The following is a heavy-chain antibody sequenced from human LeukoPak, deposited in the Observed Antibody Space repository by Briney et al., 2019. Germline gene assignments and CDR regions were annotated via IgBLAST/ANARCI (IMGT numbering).Heavy chain of an antibody. D-gene: IGHD4-17*01. CDR2: NSYSGSA. V-gene: IGHV4-61*01. CDR1: GGSVSSGNYY. Sequence: SETLFLTCTVSGGSVSSGNYYWTWIRQPPGKGLEWIGYNSYSGSANYNPSLKSRVTILLDTSKNQFSLKLSSVTAADTAIYSCARRVSGDYGHWFDPWGQGTLVTVSS. CDR3: ARRVSGDYGHWFDP. J-gene: IGHJ5*02.